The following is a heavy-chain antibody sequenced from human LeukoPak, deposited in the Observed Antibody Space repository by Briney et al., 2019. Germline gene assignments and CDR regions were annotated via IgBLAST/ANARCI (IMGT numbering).Heavy chain of an antibody. Sequence: ATVKVSCKASGYTFTNYYMHWVRQAPGQGLEWMGVINPSGGSTSYAQKFQGRVTMTRDMSTSTVYMDLSSLRSEDTAVYYCARDGTRSVIVGAEDGFDYWGQGTLVTVSS. CDR2: INPSGGST. CDR1: GYTFTNYY. D-gene: IGHD1-26*01. J-gene: IGHJ4*02. V-gene: IGHV1-46*01. CDR3: ARDGTRSVIVGAEDGFDY.